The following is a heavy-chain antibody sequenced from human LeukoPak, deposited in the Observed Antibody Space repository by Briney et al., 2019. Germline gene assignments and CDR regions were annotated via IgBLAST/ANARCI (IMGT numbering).Heavy chain of an antibody. Sequence: ASVKVSCKASGYTFTSYDINWVRQATGQGLEWMGWMNPNSGNTGYAQKFQGRVTITRNTSISTAYMELSSLRSEDTAVYYCARESPKKYCTNGVCYHNWFDPWGQGTLVTVSS. V-gene: IGHV1-8*03. J-gene: IGHJ5*02. CDR2: MNPNSGNT. D-gene: IGHD2-8*01. CDR1: GYTFTSYD. CDR3: ARESPKKYCTNGVCYHNWFDP.